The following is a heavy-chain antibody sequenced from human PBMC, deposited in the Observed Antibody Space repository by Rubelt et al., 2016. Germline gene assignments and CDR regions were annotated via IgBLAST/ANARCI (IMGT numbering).Heavy chain of an antibody. V-gene: IGHV4-59*01. CDR3: ARMSITMVRGVIYNWFDP. J-gene: IGHJ5*02. CDR2: IYYSGST. CDR1: GGSISSYY. Sequence: QVQLQESGPGLVKPSETLSLTCTVSGGSISSYYWSWIRQPPGKGLEWIGYIYYSGSTNYNPSLKSRVTISVVTSKNQFSLKLGSVTAADTAVYYCARMSITMVRGVIYNWFDPWGQGTLVTVSS. D-gene: IGHD3-10*01.